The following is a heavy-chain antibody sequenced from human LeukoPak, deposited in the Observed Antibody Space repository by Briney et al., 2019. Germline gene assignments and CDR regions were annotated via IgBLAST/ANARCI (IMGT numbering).Heavy chain of an antibody. CDR3: AKGLYGSGSYYHDAFDI. CDR2: ISWSSGSI. V-gene: IGHV3-9*03. Sequence: GGSLRLSCAAPGFTFDDYAMHWVRQAPGKGLEWVSSISWSSGSIGYADSVKGRFTISRDNAKNSLYLQMNSLRAEDMALYYCAKGLYGSGSYYHDAFDIWGQGTMVTVSS. J-gene: IGHJ3*02. CDR1: GFTFDDYA. D-gene: IGHD3-10*01.